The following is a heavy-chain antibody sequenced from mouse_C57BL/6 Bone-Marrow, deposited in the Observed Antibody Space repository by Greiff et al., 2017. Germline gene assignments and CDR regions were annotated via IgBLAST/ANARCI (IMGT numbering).Heavy chain of an antibody. D-gene: IGHD1-1*02. V-gene: IGHV1-76*01. CDR2: IYPGSGNT. Sequence: VQLQQSGAELVRPGASVKLSCKASGYTFTDYYINWVKQRPGQGLEWIARIYPGSGNTYYNEKFKGKATLTAEKSSSTAYMQLSSLTSEDSAVYFCARAVGFAYWGQGTLVTVSA. CDR1: GYTFTDYY. CDR3: ARAVGFAY. J-gene: IGHJ3*01.